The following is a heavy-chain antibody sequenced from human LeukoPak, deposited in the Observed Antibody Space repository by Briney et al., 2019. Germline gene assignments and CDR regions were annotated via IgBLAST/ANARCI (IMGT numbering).Heavy chain of an antibody. CDR1: GYNFTSYW. Sequence: GESPRILFRGSGYNFTSYWNSWVRQMPGKGLEWMGRIDPSDSYTNYSPSFQGHVTISADKSISTAYLQWSSLKASDTAMYYCARPSSGGYVLDCSGQRTLVTVSS. CDR2: IDPSDSYT. CDR3: ARPSSGGYVLDC. D-gene: IGHD6-19*01. J-gene: IGHJ4*02. V-gene: IGHV5-10-1*01.